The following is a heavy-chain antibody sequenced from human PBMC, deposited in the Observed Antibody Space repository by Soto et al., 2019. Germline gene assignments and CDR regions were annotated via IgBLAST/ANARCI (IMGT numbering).Heavy chain of an antibody. CDR3: ARQYSSSWALNWFDP. J-gene: IGHJ5*02. CDR2: IYPGDSDT. CDR1: GYSFTSYW. V-gene: IGHV5-51*01. Sequence: GEALKISCKGSGYSFTSYWIGWVRQMPGKGLEWMGIIYPGDSDTRYSPSFQGQVTISADKSISTAYLQWSSLKASDTAMYYCARQYSSSWALNWFDPWGQGPLVTVSS. D-gene: IGHD6-13*01.